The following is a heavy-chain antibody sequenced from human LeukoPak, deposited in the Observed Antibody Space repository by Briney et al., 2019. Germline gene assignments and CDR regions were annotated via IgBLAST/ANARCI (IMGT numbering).Heavy chain of an antibody. CDR1: GGTFSSYA. J-gene: IGHJ6*02. CDR2: IIPIFGTA. D-gene: IGHD6-13*01. V-gene: IGHV1-69*13. CDR3: ARDSSSWYEGYYYGMDV. Sequence: SVKVSCKASGGTFSSYAISWVRQAPGQGLEWMGGIIPIFGTANYAQKFQGRVTITADESTSTAYMELSSLRSEDTAVYYCARDSSSWYEGYYYGMDVWGQGTTVTVSS.